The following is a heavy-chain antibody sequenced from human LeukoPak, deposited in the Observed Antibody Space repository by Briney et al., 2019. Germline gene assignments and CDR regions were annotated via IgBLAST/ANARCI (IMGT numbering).Heavy chain of an antibody. Sequence: ASVKVSCKASGYTFTSYVISWVRQAPGRGLEWMGWISAYNGNTNYAQNLQGRVTMTTDTSTSTAYMELRSLRSDDTAVYYCARAQYYYDSSGYSLEYFQHWGQGTLVTVSS. J-gene: IGHJ1*01. CDR2: ISAYNGNT. CDR3: ARAQYYYDSSGYSLEYFQH. V-gene: IGHV1-18*01. CDR1: GYTFTSYV. D-gene: IGHD3-22*01.